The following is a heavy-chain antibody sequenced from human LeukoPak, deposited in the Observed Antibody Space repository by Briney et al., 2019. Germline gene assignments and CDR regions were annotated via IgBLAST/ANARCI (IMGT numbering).Heavy chain of an antibody. J-gene: IGHJ3*02. Sequence: SETLSLTCTVSGGSISSYYWSWIRQPAGKGLKWIGRIYTSGSTNYNPSLKSRVTMSVDTSKNQFSLKLSSVTAADTAVYYCARAPDDAFDIWGQGTLVTVSS. CDR1: GGSISSYY. V-gene: IGHV4-4*07. CDR2: IYTSGST. CDR3: ARAPDDAFDI.